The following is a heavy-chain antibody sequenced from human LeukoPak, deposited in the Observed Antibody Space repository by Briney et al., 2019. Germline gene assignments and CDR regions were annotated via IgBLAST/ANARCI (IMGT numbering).Heavy chain of an antibody. V-gene: IGHV1-69*13. CDR2: IIPIFGTA. CDR1: GGTFSSYA. CDR3: ARDREGKDDNVGGSYRYLYRYYAMDV. J-gene: IGHJ6*04. Sequence: SVKVSCKASGGTFSSYAISWVRQAPGQGLEWMGGIIPIFGTANYAQKFQGRVTITADESTSTAYMELSSLRSEDTAVYYCARDREGKDDNVGGSYRYLYRYYAMDVWGKGTTVTVST. D-gene: IGHD3-16*02.